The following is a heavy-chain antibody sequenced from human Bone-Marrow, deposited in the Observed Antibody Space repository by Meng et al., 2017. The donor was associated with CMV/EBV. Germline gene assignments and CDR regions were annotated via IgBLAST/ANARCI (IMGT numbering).Heavy chain of an antibody. D-gene: IGHD5-24*01. V-gene: IGHV3-23*01. CDR3: VSELQFTYFDY. Sequence: GESLKISCAASGFTFDDYGMSWVRQAPGKGLEWVSAISGGGDSTYYADSVKGRFTISRDNSKNTLYLQMNSLRAEDTAVYYCVSELQFTYFDYWGQGTLVTVSS. CDR1: GFTFDDYG. CDR2: ISGGGDST. J-gene: IGHJ4*02.